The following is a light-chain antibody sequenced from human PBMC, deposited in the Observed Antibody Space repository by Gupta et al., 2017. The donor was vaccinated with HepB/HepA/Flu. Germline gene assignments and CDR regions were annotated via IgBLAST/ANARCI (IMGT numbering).Light chain of an antibody. V-gene: IGKV3D-20*01. J-gene: IGKJ4*01. CDR3: QQYGSSPLT. CDR2: DAS. CDR1: ESVRSRY. Sequence: EIVLPQSPATLSLSPGERAPPSCGASESVRSRYLAWYQQKPGLAPRLLMYDASKRATGIPDRVSGCGSGTDFTLTISRLEPEDVAVYYCQQYGSSPLTFGGGTKVEIK.